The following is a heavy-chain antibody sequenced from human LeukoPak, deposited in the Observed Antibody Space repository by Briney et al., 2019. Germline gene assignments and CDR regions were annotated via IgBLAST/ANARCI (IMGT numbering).Heavy chain of an antibody. D-gene: IGHD3-22*01. Sequence: SETLSLTCSVSGGSISSGDYYWRWVRQPPGRGLEWIGYIYYSGTTYYSPSLKSRLSISVDTSKNQFSLKLNSVTAADTALYYCATVGTYYYDGRDWGQGTLVTVSS. CDR2: IYYSGTT. CDR1: GGSISSGDYY. V-gene: IGHV4-30-4*08. CDR3: ATVGTYYYDGRD. J-gene: IGHJ4*02.